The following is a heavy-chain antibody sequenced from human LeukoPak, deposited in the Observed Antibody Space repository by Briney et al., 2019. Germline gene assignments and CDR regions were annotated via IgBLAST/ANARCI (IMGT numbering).Heavy chain of an antibody. D-gene: IGHD4-17*01. CDR1: GFTFSSYG. Sequence: GGSLRLSCAASGFTFSSYGMHWVRQAPGKGLEWVAVISYDGSNKYYADSVKGRFTISRDNSKNTLYLQMNSLRAEDTAVYYCAKTLYGDESLDFDYWGQGTLVTVSS. CDR2: ISYDGSNK. V-gene: IGHV3-30*18. J-gene: IGHJ4*02. CDR3: AKTLYGDESLDFDY.